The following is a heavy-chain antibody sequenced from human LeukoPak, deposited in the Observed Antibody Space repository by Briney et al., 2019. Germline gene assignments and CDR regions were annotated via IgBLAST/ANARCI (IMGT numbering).Heavy chain of an antibody. J-gene: IGHJ4*02. CDR3: ATRPAGTTWYGVFDY. CDR1: GSSIGTYS. Sequence: PSETLSLTCTVSGSSIGTYSWSWIRQPPGKGLEWVGYIYTTGSTHYNPSLKSRVTMSLDTSKNQLSLRLSSVTAADTALYYCATRPAGTTWYGVFDYWSRGTLVTVSS. D-gene: IGHD6-13*01. CDR2: IYTTGST. V-gene: IGHV4-4*09.